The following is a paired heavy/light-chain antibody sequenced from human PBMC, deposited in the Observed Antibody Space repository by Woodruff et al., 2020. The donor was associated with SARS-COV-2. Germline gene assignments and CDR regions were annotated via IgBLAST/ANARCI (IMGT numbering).Light chain of an antibody. CDR2: RNN. CDR3: AAWDDSLKV. CDR1: SSNIGSNY. Sequence: QSVLTQPPSASGTPGQRVTISCSGSSSNIGSNYVYWYQQLPGTAPKLLIYRNNQRPSGVPDRFSGSKSGTSASLAISGLRSEDEADYYCAAWDDSLKVFGGGTKLTVL. J-gene: IGLJ3*02. V-gene: IGLV1-47*01.
Heavy chain of an antibody. Sequence: QVQLQESGPGLVKPSQTLSLTCTVSGGSISSGDYYWSWIRQPPGKGLEWIGYIYYSGSTYYNPSLKSRVTISVDTSKNQFSLKLSSVTAADTAVYYCARESGRGATYGSGMLTDYWGQGTLVTVSS. D-gene: IGHD3-10*01. CDR2: IYYSGST. CDR1: GGSISSGDYY. V-gene: IGHV4-30-4*01. CDR3: ARESGRGATYGSGMLTDY. J-gene: IGHJ4*02.